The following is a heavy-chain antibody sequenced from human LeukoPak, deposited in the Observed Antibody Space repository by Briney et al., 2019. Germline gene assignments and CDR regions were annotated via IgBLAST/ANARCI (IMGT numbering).Heavy chain of an antibody. CDR2: INPSSGGT. V-gene: IGHV1-2*02. CDR3: ARGLGLDY. J-gene: IGHJ4*02. D-gene: IGHD4-11*01. CDR1: GYSLNAYY. Sequence: ASVKVSCKASGYSLNAYYMHWVRQAPGQGLEWMGWINPSSGGTKYAQKFQGRVTMTRDTSISTTYMELSRLRSDDMAVYYCARGLGLDYWGQGTPVTVSS.